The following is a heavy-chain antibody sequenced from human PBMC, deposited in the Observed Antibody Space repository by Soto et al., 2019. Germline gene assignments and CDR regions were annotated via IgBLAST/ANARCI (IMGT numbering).Heavy chain of an antibody. CDR1: GFTFSSYA. CDR3: ARYMVATISGPAYYFDY. V-gene: IGHV3-30-3*01. Sequence: GGSLRLSCAASGFTFSSYAMHWVRQAPGKGLEWVAVISYDGSNKYYADSVKGRFTISRDNSKNTLYLQMNSLRAEDTAVYYCARYMVATISGPAYYFDYWGQGTLVTFSS. J-gene: IGHJ4*02. D-gene: IGHD5-12*01. CDR2: ISYDGSNK.